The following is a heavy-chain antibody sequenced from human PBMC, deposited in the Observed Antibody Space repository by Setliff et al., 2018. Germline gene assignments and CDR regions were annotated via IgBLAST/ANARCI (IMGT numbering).Heavy chain of an antibody. V-gene: IGHV4-31*03. CDR2: IYCSGST. D-gene: IGHD1-26*01. J-gene: IGHJ3*02. CDR1: GGSISSGGYY. Sequence: SETLSLTCTVSGGSISSGGYYWSWIRQHPGKGLEWIGYIYCSGSTYYNPSLKSRVTISVDTSKNQFSLKLSSVTAADTAVYYCARDRRIVGARHAFDIWGQGTMVTVS. CDR3: ARDRRIVGARHAFDI.